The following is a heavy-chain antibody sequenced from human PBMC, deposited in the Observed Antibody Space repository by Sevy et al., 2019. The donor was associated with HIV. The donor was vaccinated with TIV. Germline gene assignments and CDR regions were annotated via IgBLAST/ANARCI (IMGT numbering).Heavy chain of an antibody. J-gene: IGHJ5*02. Sequence: SETLSLTCTVSGGSISAYYWSWIRQPPGKGLEWIGYIHYTGNTKYNPSLESRVTISVDTSKNQVSLKLSPVTAADTAIYYCAGAPPVRSGDDSLNWFAPWGQGTLVTVSS. CDR3: AGAPPVRSGDDSLNWFAP. V-gene: IGHV4-59*01. CDR2: IHYTGNT. CDR1: GGSISAYY. D-gene: IGHD5-12*01.